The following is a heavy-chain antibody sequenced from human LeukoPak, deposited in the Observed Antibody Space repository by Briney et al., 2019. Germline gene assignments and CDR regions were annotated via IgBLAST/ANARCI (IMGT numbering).Heavy chain of an antibody. CDR1: GFTFSSYW. Sequence: GGSLRLSCAASGFTFSSYWMSRVRQAPGKGLEWVANIKQDGSEKYYVDSVKGRFTISRDSAKNSLYLQMNSLRAEDTAVYYCARGGSSSHYYYYGMDVWGQGTTVTVSS. D-gene: IGHD6-13*01. V-gene: IGHV3-7*01. CDR3: ARGGSSSHYYYYGMDV. J-gene: IGHJ6*02. CDR2: IKQDGSEK.